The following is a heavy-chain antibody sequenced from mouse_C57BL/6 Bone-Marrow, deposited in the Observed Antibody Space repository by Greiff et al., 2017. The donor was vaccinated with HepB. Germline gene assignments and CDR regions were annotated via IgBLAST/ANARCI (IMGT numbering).Heavy chain of an antibody. CDR2: IDPNSGGT. V-gene: IGHV1-72*01. CDR3: ASKDIPGGDFDY. J-gene: IGHJ2*01. Sequence: QVQLQQPGAELVKPGASVKLSCKASGYTFTSYWMHWVKQRPGRGLEWIGRIDPNSGGTKYNEKFKSKATLTVDKSSSTAYMKLSSLTSEDSAVYYSASKDIPGGDFDYWGQGTTLTVSS. CDR1: GYTFTSYW. D-gene: IGHD3-2*01.